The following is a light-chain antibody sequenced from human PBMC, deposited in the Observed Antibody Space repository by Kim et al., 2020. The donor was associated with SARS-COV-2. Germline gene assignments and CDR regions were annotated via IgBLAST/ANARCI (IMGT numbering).Light chain of an antibody. CDR1: SANIGAGYD. Sequence: VTISCTASSANIGAGYDVHWYQRLPGAAPNLLIYGNTDRPSGVPDRFSGSKSGTSVSLAITGLQAEDEADYYCQSYDSSLSDSVFGGGTKLTVL. CDR2: GNT. J-gene: IGLJ3*02. V-gene: IGLV1-40*01. CDR3: QSYDSSLSDSV.